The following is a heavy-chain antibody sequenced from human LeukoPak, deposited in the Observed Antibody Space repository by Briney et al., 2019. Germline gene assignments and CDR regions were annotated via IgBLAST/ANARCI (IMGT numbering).Heavy chain of an antibody. D-gene: IGHD2-21*02. CDR3: AKAKLDNCGGVCDQYFEH. Sequence: ASLKLSCKASGYTFTSYYMHWVRQAPGQGLEWMSWINTNSSSTNFAQKFKGRVTLTRDTSINTAYMELSSLRSDDTAVYYCAKAKLDNCGGVCDQYFEHWGQGTLVSVSS. V-gene: IGHV1-2*02. CDR2: INTNSSST. J-gene: IGHJ1*01. CDR1: GYTFTSYY.